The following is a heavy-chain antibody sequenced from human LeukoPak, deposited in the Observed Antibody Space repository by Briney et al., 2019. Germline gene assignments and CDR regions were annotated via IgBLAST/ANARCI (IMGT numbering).Heavy chain of an antibody. Sequence: GGSLRLSCAASGFTFSDYGMHWVRQAPGKGLEWVAVIWYDGSNKYYADSVKGRFTISRDNSKNTLYLQMNSLRAEDTAVYYCARDPLNYDSSGYIRYYFDYWGQGTLVTVSS. V-gene: IGHV3-33*01. CDR3: ARDPLNYDSSGYIRYYFDY. D-gene: IGHD3-22*01. CDR1: GFTFSDYG. J-gene: IGHJ4*02. CDR2: IWYDGSNK.